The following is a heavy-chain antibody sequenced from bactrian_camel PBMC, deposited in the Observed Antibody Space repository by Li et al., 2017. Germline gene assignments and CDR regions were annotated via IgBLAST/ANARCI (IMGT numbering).Heavy chain of an antibody. D-gene: IGHD5*01. CDR3: AAHCWGKWH. V-gene: IGHV3S55*01. CDR1: GYTGASC. Sequence: HVQLVESGGGSAQAGGSLRLSCAASGYTGASCMAWFRESPGKKREGVAGIESDGSTSYADSVKGRFTISRDAAKNTLSLEMNGLKTEDTATYYCAAHCWGKWHWGRGTQVTVS. CDR2: IESDGST. J-gene: IGHJ4*01.